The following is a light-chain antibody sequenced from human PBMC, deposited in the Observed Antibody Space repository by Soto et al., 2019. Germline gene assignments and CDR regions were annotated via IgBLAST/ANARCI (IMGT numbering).Light chain of an antibody. CDR3: QVRDSSSDHVV. CDR1: NIGDKS. J-gene: IGLJ7*01. CDR2: DDS. Sequence: SYVLTQPPSVSVAPGQTASITCGGNNIGDKSVHWYQQKPGQAPVLVVHDDSDRPSGIPERFSGSNSGNTATLTISRVEGGDGADYYCQVRDSSSDHVVFGGGTQLTVL. V-gene: IGLV3-21*02.